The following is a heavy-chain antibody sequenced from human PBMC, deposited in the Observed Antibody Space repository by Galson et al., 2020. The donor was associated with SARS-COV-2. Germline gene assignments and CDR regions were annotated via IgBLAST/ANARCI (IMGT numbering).Heavy chain of an antibody. CDR1: GYPFTGYY. D-gene: IGHD3-10*01. Sequence: ASVQVSCKASGYPFTGYYMHWVRQAPGQGLEWMGWINPNSGGTNYAQKFQGWVTMTRDTSISTAYMELSRLRSDDTAVYYCAREGFLNGSRDYYYGMDVWGQGTTVTVSS. CDR3: AREGFLNGSRDYYYGMDV. V-gene: IGHV1-2*04. J-gene: IGHJ6*02. CDR2: INPNSGGT.